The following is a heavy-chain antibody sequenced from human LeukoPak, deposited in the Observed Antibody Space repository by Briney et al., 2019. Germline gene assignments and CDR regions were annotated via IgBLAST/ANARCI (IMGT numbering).Heavy chain of an antibody. J-gene: IGHJ4*02. CDR3: AKWGDYDILTGYYVSDF. V-gene: IGHV3-23*01. D-gene: IGHD3-9*01. Sequence: PGASLRLSCAASGFIFSNYAMSWVRQAPGKGLEWVSAITDSGDTTYYADSVKGRFTISRDNSKNTLYVEMNTLRAEDTAVYYCAKWGDYDILTGYYVSDFWGQGTLVTVSS. CDR2: ITDSGDTT. CDR1: GFIFSNYA.